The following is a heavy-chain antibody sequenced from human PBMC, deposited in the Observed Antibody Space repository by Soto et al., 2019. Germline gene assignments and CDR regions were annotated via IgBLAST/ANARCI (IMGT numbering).Heavy chain of an antibody. D-gene: IGHD5-12*01. CDR1: GYTFTSYG. Sequence: ASVKVSCKASGYTFTSYGISWVRQAPGQGLEWMGWISAYNGNTNYAQKLQGRVTMTTDTSTSTAYMELRSLRSDDTAAYYCATNTIRGYSGYDDAFDIWGQGTMVTVSS. J-gene: IGHJ3*02. CDR3: ATNTIRGYSGYDDAFDI. V-gene: IGHV1-18*01. CDR2: ISAYNGNT.